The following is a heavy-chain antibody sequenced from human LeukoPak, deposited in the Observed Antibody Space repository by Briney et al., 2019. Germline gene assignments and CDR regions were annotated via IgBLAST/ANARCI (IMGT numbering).Heavy chain of an antibody. V-gene: IGHV1-24*01. CDR3: ATDPHSSGWYVGFY. Sequence: ASVKVSCKFSGYTLTELCMHWVRQAPGKGLEWMEVFDPEDGETIYSQKFQGRVTMTEDTSTDTAYMELSSLRSEDTAVYYCATDPHSSGWYVGFYWGQGTLVTVSS. CDR2: FDPEDGET. J-gene: IGHJ4*02. CDR1: GYTLTELC. D-gene: IGHD6-19*01.